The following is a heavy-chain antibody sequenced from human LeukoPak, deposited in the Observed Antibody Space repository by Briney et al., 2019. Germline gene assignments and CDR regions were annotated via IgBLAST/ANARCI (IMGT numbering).Heavy chain of an antibody. D-gene: IGHD1-1*01. Sequence: GGSLRLSCAASGFTFTDYGIHWVRQAPGKGLEWVAFIRYDGTIKYYADSVKGRFTISRDNSRNTLYLQMNSLRTEDTAVYYCAKEGTASKPSDLDYWGQGTLVTVFS. CDR1: GFTFTDYG. J-gene: IGHJ4*02. V-gene: IGHV3-30*02. CDR2: IRYDGTIK. CDR3: AKEGTASKPSDLDY.